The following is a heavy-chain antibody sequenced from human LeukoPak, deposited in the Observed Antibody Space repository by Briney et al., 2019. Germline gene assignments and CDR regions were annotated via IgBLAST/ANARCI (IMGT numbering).Heavy chain of an antibody. CDR2: ISSSGSTI. D-gene: IGHD2-2*01. J-gene: IGHJ5*02. Sequence: GGSLRLSCAASGFTFSDYYMSWIRQAPGKGLEWVSYISSSGSTIYYADSVKGRFTISRDNAKNSLYLQMNSLRAEDTAVYYCARDIRVDCSSTSCYWGRAELNWFDPWGQGTLVTVSS. CDR1: GFTFSDYY. V-gene: IGHV3-11*04. CDR3: ARDIRVDCSSTSCYWGRAELNWFDP.